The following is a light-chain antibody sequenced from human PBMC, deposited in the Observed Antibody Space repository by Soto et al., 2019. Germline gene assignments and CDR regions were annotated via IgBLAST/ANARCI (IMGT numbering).Light chain of an antibody. CDR1: NSDIGPYNY. CDR3: SSYTSTTTVII. CDR2: DVN. J-gene: IGLJ2*01. V-gene: IGLV2-14*01. Sequence: QSALTHPASVSGSPGQSVTISCTVTNSDIGPYNYVTWYQKHPGKAPKLIIYDVNNRPSGVSNRFSGSKSGNTASLTISGLQAEDEADYYCSSYTSTTTVIIFGGGTKVTVL.